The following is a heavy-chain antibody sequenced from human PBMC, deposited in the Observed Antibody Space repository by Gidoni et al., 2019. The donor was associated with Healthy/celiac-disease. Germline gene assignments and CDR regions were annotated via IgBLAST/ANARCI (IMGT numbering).Heavy chain of an antibody. CDR2: ISYDGSNK. CDR1: GFTFSSYA. J-gene: IGHJ4*02. D-gene: IGHD6-13*01. Sequence: QVQLVESGGGVVQPGRSLRLSCAASGFTFSSYAMHWVRQAPGKGLEWVAVISYDGSNKYYADSVKGRFTISRDNSKNTLYLQMNSLRAEDTAVYYCARASYSSSCLDYWGRGTLVTVSS. CDR3: ARASYSSSCLDY. V-gene: IGHV3-30-3*01.